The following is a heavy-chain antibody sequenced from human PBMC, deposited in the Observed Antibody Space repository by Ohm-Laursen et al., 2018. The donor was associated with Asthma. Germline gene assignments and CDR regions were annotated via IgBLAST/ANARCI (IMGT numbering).Heavy chain of an antibody. CDR3: ARDGTHNDFWSGYYFDY. CDR1: GFTFSSYG. V-gene: IGHV3-30*03. D-gene: IGHD3-3*01. Sequence: SLRLTCTASGFTFSSYGMHWVRQAPGKGLEWVAVISYDGSNKYYADSVKGRFTISRDNSKNTLYLQMNSLRAEDTAVYYCARDGTHNDFWSGYYFDYWGQGTLVTVSS. CDR2: ISYDGSNK. J-gene: IGHJ4*02.